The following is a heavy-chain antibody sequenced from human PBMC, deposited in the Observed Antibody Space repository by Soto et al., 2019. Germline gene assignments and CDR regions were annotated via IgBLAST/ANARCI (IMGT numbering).Heavy chain of an antibody. CDR2: IYHSGIT. CDR1: IGSISSSNW. Sequence: QVQLQESGPGLVKPSGTLSLTCAVSIGSISSSNWWSWVRQPPGKGLEWIGEIYHSGITNANPSLKSRVTNTVDESQKQFTLKLSSVSAADAAVYYCARGGGYSSGRYFRDSNKRPTDDSFDIWGQGTIGTVSS. V-gene: IGHV4-4*02. D-gene: IGHD6-19*01. J-gene: IGHJ3*02. CDR3: ARGGGYSSGRYFRDSNKRPTDDSFDI.